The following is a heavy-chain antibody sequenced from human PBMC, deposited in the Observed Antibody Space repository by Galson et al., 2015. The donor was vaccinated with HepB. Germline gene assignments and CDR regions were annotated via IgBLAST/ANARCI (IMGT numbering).Heavy chain of an antibody. D-gene: IGHD2-8*02. CDR2: ISGSGGST. CDR1: GFTFSSYA. J-gene: IGHJ3*02. CDR3: AKAGAPLVVATGIDAFDI. Sequence: SLRLSCAASGFTFSSYAMSWVRQAPGKGLEWVSAISGSGGSTYYADSVKGRFTISRDNSKNTLYLQMNSLRAEDTAVYYCAKAGAPLVVATGIDAFDIWGQGTMVTVSS. V-gene: IGHV3-23*01.